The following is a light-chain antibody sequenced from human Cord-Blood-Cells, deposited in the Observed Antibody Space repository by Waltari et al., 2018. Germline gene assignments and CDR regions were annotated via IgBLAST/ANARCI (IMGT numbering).Light chain of an antibody. CDR3: CSYAGSSWV. Sequence: QSALTQPRSVSGSPGQSVTISCTGTSSDAGGYNYVSWYQQHPGKAPKLMIYDVSRRPSGVPDRFSGSKSGNTASLTISGLQAEDEADYYCCSYAGSSWVFGGGTKLTVL. J-gene: IGLJ3*02. CDR1: SSDAGGYNY. CDR2: DVS. V-gene: IGLV2-11*01.